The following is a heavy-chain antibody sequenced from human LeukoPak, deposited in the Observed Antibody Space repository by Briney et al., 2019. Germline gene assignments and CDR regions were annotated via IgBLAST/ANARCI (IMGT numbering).Heavy chain of an antibody. Sequence: ASVKVSCKASGYTFTGYYMHWVRQAPGQGLEWMGWINPNSGGTNYAQKFQGRVTMTRDTSISTAYMELSRLRSDDTAVYYCARGSSGSHYYYYYYMDVWGKGTTVTISS. V-gene: IGHV1-2*02. CDR2: INPNSGGT. J-gene: IGHJ6*03. CDR1: GYTFTGYY. CDR3: ARGSSGSHYYYYYYMDV. D-gene: IGHD1-26*01.